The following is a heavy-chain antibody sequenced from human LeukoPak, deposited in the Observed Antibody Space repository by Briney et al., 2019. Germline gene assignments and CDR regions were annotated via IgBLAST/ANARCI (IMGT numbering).Heavy chain of an antibody. D-gene: IGHD5-18*01. Sequence: ASVKVSCKASGYTFTSYAMHWVRQAPGQRLEWMGWINAGNGNTKYSQKFQGRVTITRDTSASTAYMELSSLRSEDTAVYYCARDFGYGYGYFDYWGQGTLVTVSS. J-gene: IGHJ4*02. CDR2: INAGNGNT. CDR1: GYTFTSYA. CDR3: ARDFGYGYGYFDY. V-gene: IGHV1-3*01.